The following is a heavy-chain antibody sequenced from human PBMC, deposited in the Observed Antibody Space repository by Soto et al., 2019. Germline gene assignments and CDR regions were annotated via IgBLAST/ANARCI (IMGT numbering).Heavy chain of an antibody. V-gene: IGHV5-51*01. CDR1: GYSFTSYW. CDR2: IYPGDSDT. CDR3: ARHVFTFYSDGSGYFDSFDI. Sequence: EVQLVQSGAEVKKPGDSLNISCEASGYSFTSYWIGWVRQMPGKGLEWMGIIYPGDSDTSYSPSFQAQVTISADKSNNTAYLQWNSLKASDSAIYYCARHVFTFYSDGSGYFDSFDIWGQGTMVTVSS. D-gene: IGHD3-22*01. J-gene: IGHJ3*02.